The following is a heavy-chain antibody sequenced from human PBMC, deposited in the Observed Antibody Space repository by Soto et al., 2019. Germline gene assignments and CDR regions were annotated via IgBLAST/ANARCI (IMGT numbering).Heavy chain of an antibody. J-gene: IGHJ4*02. CDR1: GFTFSTYA. V-gene: IGHV3-23*01. CDR3: AKGTMQQLLHSYFDY. Sequence: GGSLRLSCAASGFTFSTYAMSWVRQAPGEGLEWVSGVRSGGDSTYYTDSVKGRFTISRDNSKNTLYLQMNGLRAEDTAVYYCAKGTMQQLLHSYFDYWGQGTHVTVSS. D-gene: IGHD2-15*01. CDR2: VRSGGDST.